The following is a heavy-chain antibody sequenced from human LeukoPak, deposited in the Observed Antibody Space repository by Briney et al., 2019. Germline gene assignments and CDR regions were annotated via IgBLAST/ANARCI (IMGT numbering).Heavy chain of an antibody. V-gene: IGHV4-61*02. CDR3: ARVSSGYEANYYYYYMDV. CDR2: IYTSGST. CDR1: GGSISSGSYY. D-gene: IGHD5-12*01. J-gene: IGHJ6*03. Sequence: SQTLSLTCTVSGGSISSGSYYWSWIRQPAGKGLEWIGRIYTSGSTNYNPSLKSRVTISVDTSKNQFSLKLSSVTAADTAVYYCARVSSGYEANYYYYYMDVWGKGTTVTVSS.